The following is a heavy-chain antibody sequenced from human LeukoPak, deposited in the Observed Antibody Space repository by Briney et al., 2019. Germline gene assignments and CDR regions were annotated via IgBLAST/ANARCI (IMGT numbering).Heavy chain of an antibody. CDR2: IIPILGIA. CDR1: GGTFSSYA. J-gene: IGHJ4*02. CDR3: ATDLRGWSSGYYSALYY. D-gene: IGHD3-22*01. V-gene: IGHV1-69*04. Sequence: GASVKVSCKASGGTFSSYAISWVRQAPGQGLEWMGRIIPILGIANYAQKFQGRVTITADKSTSTAYTELSSLRSEDTAVYYCATDLRGWSSGYYSALYYWGQGTLVTVSS.